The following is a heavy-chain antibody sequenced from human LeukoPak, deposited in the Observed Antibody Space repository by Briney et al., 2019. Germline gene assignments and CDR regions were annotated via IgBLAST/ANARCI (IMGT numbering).Heavy chain of an antibody. CDR1: GGSISSGDYY. J-gene: IGHJ2*01. CDR3: ARGSSGPYWYFDL. V-gene: IGHV4-61*08. Sequence: PSETLSLTCTVSGGSISSGDYYWSWIRQPPGKGLEWIGYIYYSGSTNYNPSLKSRVTISVDTSKNQFSLKLSSVTAADTAVYYCARGSSGPYWYFDLWGRGTLVTVSS. D-gene: IGHD6-19*01. CDR2: IYYSGST.